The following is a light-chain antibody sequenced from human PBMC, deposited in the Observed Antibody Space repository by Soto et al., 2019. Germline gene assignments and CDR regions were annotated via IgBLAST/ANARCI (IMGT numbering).Light chain of an antibody. CDR2: GNS. J-gene: IGLJ2*01. CDR3: QSYDSSLNGVV. Sequence: QPVLTQPPSVSGAPGQRVTISCTGSSSNIGAGYDVHWYQQLPGTAPKVLIYGNSNRPSGVPDRFSGSKSGTSASLAISGLQAEEEADYYCQSYDSSLNGVVFGGGTKVTVL. V-gene: IGLV1-40*01. CDR1: SSNIGAGYD.